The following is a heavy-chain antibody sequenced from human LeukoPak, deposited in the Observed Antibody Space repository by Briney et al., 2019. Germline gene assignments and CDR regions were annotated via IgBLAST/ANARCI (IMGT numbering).Heavy chain of an antibody. V-gene: IGHV4-34*01. CDR2: INHSGST. J-gene: IGHJ6*03. CDR3: ARSGAYYYDSSGYYSDYYYMDV. Sequence: PSETLSLTCAVYGGSFSGYYWSWIRQPPGKGLEWIGEINHSGSTNYNPSLKGRVTISVDTSKNQFSLKLSSVTAADTAVYYCARSGAYYYDSSGYYSDYYYMDVWGKGTTVTVSS. D-gene: IGHD3-22*01. CDR1: GGSFSGYY.